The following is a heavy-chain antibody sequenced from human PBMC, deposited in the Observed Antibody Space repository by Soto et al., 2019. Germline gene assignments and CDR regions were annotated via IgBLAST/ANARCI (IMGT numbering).Heavy chain of an antibody. V-gene: IGHV3-30-3*01. Sequence: QVQLVESGGGVVQPGRSLRLSCAASGFTFSRYAMHWFRQAPGKGLEWVAVISFDGGNKYYADSVKGRFTISRDNSKNTLYLQMNSLRAEDTAVYFCARSPIPARTAWFDPWCQGTLVTVSS. CDR1: GFTFSRYA. CDR2: ISFDGGNK. D-gene: IGHD6-6*01. CDR3: ARSPIPARTAWFDP. J-gene: IGHJ5*02.